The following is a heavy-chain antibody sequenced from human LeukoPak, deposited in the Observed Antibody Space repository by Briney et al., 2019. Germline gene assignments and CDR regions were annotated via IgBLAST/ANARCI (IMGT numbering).Heavy chain of an antibody. V-gene: IGHV3-30*02. D-gene: IGHD3-22*01. CDR2: IRYDGSNK. CDR3: AKDALANKAYDSSGYSIV. Sequence: GGSLRLSCAASGFTFSSYDMHWVRQAPGKGLEWVAFIRYDGSNKYYADSVKGRFTISRDNSKNTLYLQMNSLRAEDTAVYYCAKDALANKAYDSSGYSIVWGQGTLVTVSS. J-gene: IGHJ4*02. CDR1: GFTFSSYD.